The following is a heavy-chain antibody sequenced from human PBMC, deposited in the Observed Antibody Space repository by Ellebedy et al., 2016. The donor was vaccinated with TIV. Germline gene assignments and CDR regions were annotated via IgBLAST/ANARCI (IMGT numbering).Heavy chain of an antibody. CDR2: IDPRDSYT. Sequence: GESLKISCQGSGYTFTRYFITWVRQMPGKGLQWMGRIDPRDSYTNYSPSFEGHVTISADKSISTAYLQWSSLKASDSAIYYCARGVSAGSGWLDPWGQGTLVAVSS. V-gene: IGHV5-10-1*01. CDR3: ARGVSAGSGWLDP. J-gene: IGHJ5*02. CDR1: GYTFTRYF. D-gene: IGHD3-3*01.